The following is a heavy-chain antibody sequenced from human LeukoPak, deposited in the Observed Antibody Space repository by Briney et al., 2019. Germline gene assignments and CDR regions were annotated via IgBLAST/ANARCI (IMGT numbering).Heavy chain of an antibody. V-gene: IGHV4-61*01. J-gene: IGHJ6*02. CDR2: IYYSGST. Sequence: PSETLSLTCTVCGGSVSSINYYWSWIRQPPGKGLEWIGYIYYSGSTNYNPSLKSRVTISVDTSKNQFSLKLSSVTAADTAVYYCAREGYYGMDVWGQGTTVTVSS. CDR3: AREGYYGMDV. CDR1: GGSVSSINYY.